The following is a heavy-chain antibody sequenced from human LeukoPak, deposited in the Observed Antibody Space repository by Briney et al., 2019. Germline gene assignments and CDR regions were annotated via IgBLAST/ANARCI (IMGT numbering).Heavy chain of an antibody. CDR1: GGSFSGYY. V-gene: IGHV4-34*01. CDR3: ASRYSSGWHSDY. D-gene: IGHD6-19*01. Sequence: PSETLSLTCAVYGGSFSGYYWSWIRQPPGKGLEWIGEINHSGSTNYNPSLKSRVTISVDTSKNQFSLKLSSVTVADTAVYYCASRYSSGWHSDYWGQGTLVTVSS. CDR2: INHSGST. J-gene: IGHJ4*02.